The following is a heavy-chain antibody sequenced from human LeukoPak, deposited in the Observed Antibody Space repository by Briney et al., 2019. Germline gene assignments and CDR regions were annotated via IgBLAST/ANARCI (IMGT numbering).Heavy chain of an antibody. CDR3: TRVGQSYSTSGQALDH. CDR1: GFTFSSYW. D-gene: IGHD2-8*01. Sequence: GGSLRLSCAASGFTFSSYWMHWVRQAPGKGLVWVSRINSDGSSTSYADSVKGRFTISRDNAKNTLYLQMNSLRAEDTAVYYCTRVGQSYSTSGQALDHWGQGTLVTVSS. V-gene: IGHV3-74*01. J-gene: IGHJ4*02. CDR2: INSDGSST.